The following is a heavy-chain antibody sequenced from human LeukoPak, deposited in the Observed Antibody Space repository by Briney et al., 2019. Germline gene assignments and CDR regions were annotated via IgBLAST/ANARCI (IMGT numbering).Heavy chain of an antibody. CDR1: GFDFNNYA. J-gene: IGHJ4*02. CDR2: MSGTGYHTYYADSDKT. V-gene: IGHV3-23*01. CDR3: AKGAAIDH. Sequence: GGSPRLSCAASGFDFNNYAMSWVRQGPGKRLEWVSAMSGTGYHTYYADSDKTYYADSVKGRFTISRDNSKSTLYLHMNNLRLEDTAIYYCAKGAAIDHWGQGTLVTVSS.